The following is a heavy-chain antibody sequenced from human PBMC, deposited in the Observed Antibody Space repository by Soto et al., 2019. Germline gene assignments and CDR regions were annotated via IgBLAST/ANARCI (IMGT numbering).Heavy chain of an antibody. CDR3: ARDLRYGDFESYGMDV. Sequence: SLTCTVSGGSISSGGYYWSWIRQHPGKGLEWIGYIYYSGSTYYNPSLKSRVTISVDTSKNQFSLKLSSVTAADTAVYYCARDLRYGDFESYGMDVWGQGTTVTVSS. CDR2: IYYSGST. D-gene: IGHD4-17*01. CDR1: GGSISSGGYY. J-gene: IGHJ6*02. V-gene: IGHV4-31*03.